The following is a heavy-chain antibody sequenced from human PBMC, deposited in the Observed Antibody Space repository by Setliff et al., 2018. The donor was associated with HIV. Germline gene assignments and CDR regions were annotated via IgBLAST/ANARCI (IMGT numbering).Heavy chain of an antibody. CDR1: GYSISSGYY. D-gene: IGHD2-2*01. Sequence: SETLSLTCAVSGYSISSGYYWGWIRQPPGKGLEWIGSIYHTGSTYYKPSLKSRVTISVDTSKNQFSLRLSSVAAGDTAVYYCARGTTPLGWFDPWGQGTLVTVSS. CDR3: ARGTTPLGWFDP. V-gene: IGHV4-38-2*01. CDR2: IYHTGST. J-gene: IGHJ5*02.